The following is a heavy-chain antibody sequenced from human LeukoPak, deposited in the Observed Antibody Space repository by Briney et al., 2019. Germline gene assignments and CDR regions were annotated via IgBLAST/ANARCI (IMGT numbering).Heavy chain of an antibody. CDR2: IIPIFGTA. D-gene: IGHD2-2*01. CDR3: ARDAGYCSSTSCSPAFDY. CDR1: GGTFSSYA. Sequence: SVKVSCKASGGTFSSYAISWVRQAPGQGLEWMGGIIPIFGTANYAQKFQGRVTITADKSTSTAYMELSSLRSEDTAVYYCARDAGYCSSTSCSPAFDYWGQGTLVTVSS. J-gene: IGHJ4*02. V-gene: IGHV1-69*06.